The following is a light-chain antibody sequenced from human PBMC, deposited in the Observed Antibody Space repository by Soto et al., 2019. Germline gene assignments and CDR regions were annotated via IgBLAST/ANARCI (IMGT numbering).Light chain of an antibody. V-gene: IGLV2-14*01. CDR2: EVS. Sequence: QSALTQPASVSGSPGQSITISCTGTSSDVGSYNYVSWYQQHPGKAPKLMIYEVSDRPSGISSRFSGSKSGNTASLTISGLQTEDEADYSCSSYTSRSTLFGNGTTVTV. CDR3: SSYTSRSTL. J-gene: IGLJ1*01. CDR1: SSDVGSYNY.